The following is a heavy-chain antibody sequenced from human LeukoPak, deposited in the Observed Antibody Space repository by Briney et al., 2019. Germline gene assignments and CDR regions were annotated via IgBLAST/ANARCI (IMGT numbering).Heavy chain of an antibody. V-gene: IGHV6-1*01. Sequence: SQTLSLTCAISGDSVSSNSAAWNWIRQSPSRGLEWLGRTYYRSKWYNDYAVSVKSRTTINPDTSKNQFSLQLNSVTPEDTAVYYCARVRYDFWSGYQGTYYYYGMDVWGQGTTVTVSS. D-gene: IGHD3-3*01. CDR1: GDSVSSNSAA. CDR3: ARVRYDFWSGYQGTYYYYGMDV. J-gene: IGHJ6*02. CDR2: TYYRSKWYN.